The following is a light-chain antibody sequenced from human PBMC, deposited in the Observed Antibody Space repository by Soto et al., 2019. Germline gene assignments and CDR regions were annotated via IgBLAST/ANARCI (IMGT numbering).Light chain of an antibody. V-gene: IGLV2-14*01. CDR2: DVS. CDR3: SSYTSSNTLV. J-gene: IGLJ1*01. Sequence: QSASVSGSPGQSITISCTGTNSDVGGYNYVSWYQQHLGKAPKLIIYDVSNRPSGVSNRFSASKSGNTASLTISGLQAEDEADYYCSSYTSSNTLVFGTGTKVTVL. CDR1: NSDVGGYNY.